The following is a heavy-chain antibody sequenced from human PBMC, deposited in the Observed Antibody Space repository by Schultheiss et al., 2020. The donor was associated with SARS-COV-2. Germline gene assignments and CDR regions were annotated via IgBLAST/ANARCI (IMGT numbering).Heavy chain of an antibody. Sequence: GESLKISCAASGFTFSSYEMNWVRQAPGKGLEWVSYISSSGSTIYYADSVKGRFTISRDNAKNSLYLQMNSLRAEDTAVYYCARDHPDFAYYGMDVWGQGTTVTVSS. V-gene: IGHV3-48*03. D-gene: IGHD3-3*01. J-gene: IGHJ6*02. CDR2: ISSSGSTI. CDR1: GFTFSSYE. CDR3: ARDHPDFAYYGMDV.